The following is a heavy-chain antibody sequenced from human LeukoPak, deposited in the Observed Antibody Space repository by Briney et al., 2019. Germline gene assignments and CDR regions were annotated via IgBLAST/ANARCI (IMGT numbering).Heavy chain of an antibody. Sequence: KISCKGSGYSFSNYWISWVRQAPGQGLEWMGGIIPIFGTANYAQKFQGRVTITADKSTSTAYMELSSLRSEDTAVYYCARGTAVAVDAFDIWGQGTMVTVSS. D-gene: IGHD6-19*01. J-gene: IGHJ3*02. CDR1: GYSFSNYW. V-gene: IGHV1-69*06. CDR3: ARGTAVAVDAFDI. CDR2: IIPIFGTA.